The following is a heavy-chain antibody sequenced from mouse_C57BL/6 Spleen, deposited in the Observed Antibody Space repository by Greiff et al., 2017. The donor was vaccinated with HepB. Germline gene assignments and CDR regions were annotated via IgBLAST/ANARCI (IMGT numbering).Heavy chain of an antibody. Sequence: EVHLVESGGGLVKPGGSLKLSCAASGFTFSDYGMHWVRQAPEKGLEWVAYISSGSSTIYYADTVKGRFTISRDNAKNTLFLQMTSLRSEDTAMYYGAGIYYGNYGGAMDYWGQGTSVTVSS. J-gene: IGHJ4*01. CDR2: ISSGSSTI. CDR3: AGIYYGNYGGAMDY. D-gene: IGHD2-1*01. V-gene: IGHV5-17*01. CDR1: GFTFSDYG.